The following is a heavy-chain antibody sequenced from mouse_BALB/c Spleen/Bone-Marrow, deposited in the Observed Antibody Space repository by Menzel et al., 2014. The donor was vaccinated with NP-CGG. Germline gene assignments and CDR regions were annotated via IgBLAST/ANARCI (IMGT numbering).Heavy chain of an antibody. J-gene: IGHJ3*01. V-gene: IGHV1S34*01. CDR2: ISCYNGAT. Sequence: LVKTGASVKISCKASGYSFTGYYIHWVKQSHGKSLEWIGYISCYNGATSYNQKFKGKATFTVDTSSSTAYVQFNSLTSKDSAVYYCASPIYYDSWFAYWGQGTLVTVSA. CDR1: GYSFTGYY. D-gene: IGHD2-4*01. CDR3: ASPIYYDSWFAY.